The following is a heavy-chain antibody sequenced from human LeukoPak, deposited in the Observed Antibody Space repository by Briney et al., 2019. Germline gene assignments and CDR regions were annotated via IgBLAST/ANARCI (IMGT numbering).Heavy chain of an antibody. CDR1: GYTFTSHD. Sequence: ASVKVSCKASGYTFTSHDINWVRQATGQGLEWMGWMSPNSGDTGYAQKFQGRVTMTSDSSISTAYMELSSLRSEDTAIYYCVRTPPNWGFDYWGQGTLITVSS. J-gene: IGHJ4*02. CDR2: MSPNSGDT. D-gene: IGHD7-27*01. CDR3: VRTPPNWGFDY. V-gene: IGHV1-8*01.